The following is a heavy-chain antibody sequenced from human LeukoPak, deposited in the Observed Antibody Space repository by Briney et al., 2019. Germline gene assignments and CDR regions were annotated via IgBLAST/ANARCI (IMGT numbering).Heavy chain of an antibody. J-gene: IGHJ4*02. CDR2: IKQDGSEK. CDR3: AKEAGRDDFWDYFDC. Sequence: GGSLRLSCAASGFTFSSYAMSWVRQAPGKGLEWVANIKQDGSEKYYVDSVKGRFTISRDNAKNSLYLQMNSLSPEDTALYYCAKEAGRDDFWDYFDCWGQGTLVTVSS. CDR1: GFTFSSYA. V-gene: IGHV3-7*03. D-gene: IGHD5-24*01.